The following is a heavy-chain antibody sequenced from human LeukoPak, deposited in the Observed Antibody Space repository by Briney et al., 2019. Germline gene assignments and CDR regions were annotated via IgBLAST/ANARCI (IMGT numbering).Heavy chain of an antibody. V-gene: IGHV3-23*01. CDR2: ISGSGGST. CDR1: GFTFSDYY. CDR3: AKDYAITMVRGVIRWFDP. J-gene: IGHJ5*02. D-gene: IGHD3-10*01. Sequence: GGSLRLSCAASGFTFSDYYMSWVRQAPGKGLEWVSAISGSGGSTYYADSVKGRFTISRDNSKNTLYLQMNSLRAEDTAVYYCAKDYAITMVRGVIRWFDPWGQGTLVTVSS.